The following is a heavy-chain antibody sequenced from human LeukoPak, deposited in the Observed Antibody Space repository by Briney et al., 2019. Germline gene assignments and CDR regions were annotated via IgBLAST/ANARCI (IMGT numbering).Heavy chain of an antibody. D-gene: IGHD3-22*01. CDR3: TRPSYDSSVSGVVY. CDR1: GFTFNRFY. CDR2: IRSKANSYAT. Sequence: GGSLRLSCSASGFTFNRFYLHWVRQASGKGLEWVGRIRSKANSYATTDVASVKGRFTISRDDSKNTAYLQMNSLKTEDTAVYYCTRPSYDSSVSGVVYWGQGTLVTVSS. V-gene: IGHV3-73*01. J-gene: IGHJ4*02.